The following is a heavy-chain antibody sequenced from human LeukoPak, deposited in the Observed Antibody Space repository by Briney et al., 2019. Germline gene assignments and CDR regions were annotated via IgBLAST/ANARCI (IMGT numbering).Heavy chain of an antibody. Sequence: SETLSLTCTVSGGSISSYYWSWIRQPPGKGLEWIGYIYYSGSTNYNPSLKSRVTISVDTSKNQFSLKLSSVTAADTAVYYCARLVGTPGGLDYWGQGTLVTVSS. CDR1: GGSISSYY. CDR3: ARLVGTPGGLDY. D-gene: IGHD1-26*01. J-gene: IGHJ4*02. CDR2: IYYSGST. V-gene: IGHV4-59*08.